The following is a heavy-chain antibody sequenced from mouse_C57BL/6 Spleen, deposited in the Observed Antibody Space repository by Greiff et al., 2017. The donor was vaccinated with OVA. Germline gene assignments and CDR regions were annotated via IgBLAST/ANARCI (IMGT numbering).Heavy chain of an antibody. CDR1: GYAFSSSW. D-gene: IGHD2-10*01. CDR2: IYPGDGDT. CDR3: ARRAYYSLDY. V-gene: IGHV1-82*01. J-gene: IGHJ2*01. Sequence: VQLQQSGPELVKPGASVKISCKASGYAFSSSWMNWVKQRPGKGLEWIGRIYPGDGDTNYNGKFEGKATLTADKSSSTAYMQLSSLTSEDSAVYFCARRAYYSLDYWGQGTTLTVSS.